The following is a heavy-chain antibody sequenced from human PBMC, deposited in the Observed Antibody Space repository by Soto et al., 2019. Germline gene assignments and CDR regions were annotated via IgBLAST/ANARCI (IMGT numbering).Heavy chain of an antibody. CDR2: IYYSGST. CDR1: GGSISSYY. CDR3: ARLYSGSYYDY. D-gene: IGHD1-26*01. J-gene: IGHJ4*02. Sequence: SETLSLTCTVSGGSISSYYWSWIRQPPGKGLEWIGYIYYSGSTNYNPSLKSRVTISVDTSKNQFSLKLSSVTAADTAVYYCARLYSGSYYDYWGQGTLVTVSS. V-gene: IGHV4-59*08.